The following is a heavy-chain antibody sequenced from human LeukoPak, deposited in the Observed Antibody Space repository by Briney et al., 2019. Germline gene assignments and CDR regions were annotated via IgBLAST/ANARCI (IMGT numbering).Heavy chain of an antibody. D-gene: IGHD2-15*01. CDR2: VDYSGSI. Sequence: SETLSLASSLPGDSIGSSYWSWIRQPPEKGLGWIGDVDYSGSIYYKPSHTSRVAISVAPSKNQFSLTLNSVIGADTAIYYCARDPGIVGTGLAFYYVDFGGQGELVTVSP. V-gene: IGHV4-59*13. CDR3: ARDPGIVGTGLAFYYVDF. J-gene: IGHJ4*02. CDR1: GDSIGSSY.